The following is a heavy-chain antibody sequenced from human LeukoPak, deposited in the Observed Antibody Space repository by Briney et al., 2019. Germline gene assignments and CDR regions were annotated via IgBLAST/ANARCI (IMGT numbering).Heavy chain of an antibody. D-gene: IGHD3-22*01. V-gene: IGHV3-7*01. CDR1: GFTFSSYW. Sequence: GGSLRLSCAASGFTFSSYWMNWVRQAPGKGLEWVANIKQDGSEKYYVDSVKGRFTISRDNAKNSLYLQMNSLRAEDTAVYYCAREMRSYDSSGYYSFDYWGQGTLVTVSS. J-gene: IGHJ4*02. CDR3: AREMRSYDSSGYYSFDY. CDR2: IKQDGSEK.